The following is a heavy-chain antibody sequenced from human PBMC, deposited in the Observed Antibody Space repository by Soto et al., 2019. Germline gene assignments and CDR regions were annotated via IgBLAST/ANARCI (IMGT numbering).Heavy chain of an antibody. D-gene: IGHD3-10*01. Sequence: GGSLRLSCAASGFTFSSYAMHWVRQAPGKGLEWVAVISYDGSNKYYAASVKGGFTISRDNSKNTLYLQMNSLRAEDTAVYYCARVHYGAGFMHYYYGMDVWXQGTTVTVSS. J-gene: IGHJ6*02. CDR2: ISYDGSNK. CDR1: GFTFSSYA. V-gene: IGHV3-30-3*01. CDR3: ARVHYGAGFMHYYYGMDV.